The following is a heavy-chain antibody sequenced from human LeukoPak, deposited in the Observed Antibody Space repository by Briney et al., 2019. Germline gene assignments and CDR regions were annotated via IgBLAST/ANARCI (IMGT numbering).Heavy chain of an antibody. Sequence: GGSPRLSCAASGFPFSSFGMHWVRQSPGKGLEWVAFMQYDGINKYYADSVKGRFTISRDNSKNTHYLQMNSLRAEDTAVYYCAKRANWNDGTFDYWGQGTLVTVSS. CDR3: AKRANWNDGTFDY. CDR2: MQYDGINK. J-gene: IGHJ4*02. D-gene: IGHD1-1*01. CDR1: GFPFSSFG. V-gene: IGHV3-30*02.